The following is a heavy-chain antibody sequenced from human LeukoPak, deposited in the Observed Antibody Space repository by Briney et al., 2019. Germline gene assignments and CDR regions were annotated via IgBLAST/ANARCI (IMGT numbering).Heavy chain of an antibody. Sequence: KSSETLSLTCTVSGGSISSGGYYWSWIRQHPGKGLEWIGYIYYSGSTYYNPSLKSRVTISVDTSKNQFSLNLSSVTAADTAVYYCARLPRYCSGASCATKIPDYWGQGTLVTVSS. CDR2: IYYSGST. CDR1: GGSISSGGYY. J-gene: IGHJ4*02. CDR3: ARLPRYCSGASCATKIPDY. V-gene: IGHV4-31*03. D-gene: IGHD2-15*01.